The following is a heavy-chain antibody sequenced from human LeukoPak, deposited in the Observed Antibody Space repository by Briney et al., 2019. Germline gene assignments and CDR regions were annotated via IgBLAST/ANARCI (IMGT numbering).Heavy chain of an antibody. D-gene: IGHD4-17*01. J-gene: IGHJ3*02. CDR2: IYYSGST. V-gene: IGHV4-34*01. CDR3: ARDPTVTNSQIAFDI. CDR1: GGSFSGYY. Sequence: SETLSLTCAVYGGSFSGYYWSWIRQPPGKGLEWIGSIYYSGSTYYNPSLKSRVTISVDTSKNQFSLKLSSVTAADTAVYYCARDPTVTNSQIAFDIWGQGTMVTVSP.